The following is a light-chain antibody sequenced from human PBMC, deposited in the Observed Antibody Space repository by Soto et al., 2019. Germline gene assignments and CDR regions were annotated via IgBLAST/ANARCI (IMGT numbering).Light chain of an antibody. J-gene: IGKJ4*01. CDR3: QQTYTIRPA. CDR1: QGINTY. Sequence: DIQMTQSPSSLSASVGDRVILPCRASQGINTYVNWYQQKPGKAPSLLIFAASTLHSGVPSRFVGSGSGTDFTLTISNLQPEDFATYYCQQTYTIRPAFGGGTKVEIK. CDR2: AAS. V-gene: IGKV1-39*01.